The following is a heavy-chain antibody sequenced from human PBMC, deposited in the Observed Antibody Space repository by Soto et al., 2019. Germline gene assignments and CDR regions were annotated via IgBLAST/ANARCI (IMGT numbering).Heavy chain of an antibody. J-gene: IGHJ4*02. CDR3: ARQGFFSRSIALAQRVFDY. Sequence: QVQLVQSGAEVKKPWASVKVSCKASGYTFTSYGISWVRQDPGQGPEWMGWISAYNSKTNYAQKLQGRVTMNIDRATSTDYRELRSLRSDDTAVYYCARQGFFSRSIALAQRVFDYWGQGTLGTVSS. D-gene: IGHD6-19*01. CDR1: GYTFTSYG. CDR2: ISAYNSKT. V-gene: IGHV1-18*01.